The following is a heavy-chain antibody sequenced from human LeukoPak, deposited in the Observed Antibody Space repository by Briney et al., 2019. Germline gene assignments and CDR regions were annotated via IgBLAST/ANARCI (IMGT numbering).Heavy chain of an antibody. CDR1: GFTVSRNY. D-gene: IGHD3-10*01. CDR3: AKDLFFNMVRGAIFDY. J-gene: IGHJ4*02. V-gene: IGHV3-53*01. Sequence: GGSLRLSCAASGFTVSRNYMSWVRQAPGKGLEWVSVIYTGGSTYYADSVKGRFTISRDNSKNTLYLQMNSLRAEDTAVYYCAKDLFFNMVRGAIFDYWGQGTLVTVSS. CDR2: IYTGGST.